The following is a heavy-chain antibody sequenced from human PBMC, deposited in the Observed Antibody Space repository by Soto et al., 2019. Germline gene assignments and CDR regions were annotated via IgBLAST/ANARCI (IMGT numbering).Heavy chain of an antibody. D-gene: IGHD3-16*02. V-gene: IGHV4-31*03. Sequence: TLSLTCSVSGESIGSVGHYWNWIRQRPDKGLELIGYIYYSGSKHYNPSLTSRLTIYLDTSKNQFFLRLVSVTAADTALYYCARDQALGPIVFRXWGQGIRVTFSX. J-gene: IGHJ4*02. CDR2: IYYSGSK. CDR3: ARDQALGPIVFRX. CDR1: GESIGSVGHY.